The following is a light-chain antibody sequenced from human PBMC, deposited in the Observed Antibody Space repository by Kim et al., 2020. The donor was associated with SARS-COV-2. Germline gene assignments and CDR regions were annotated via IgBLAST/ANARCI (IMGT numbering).Light chain of an antibody. CDR3: QQYYDYHT. V-gene: IGKV1-5*03. J-gene: IGKJ2*01. Sequence: DIQMTQSPSTLSASVGDRVTITCRASQTISTWLAWYQQKPGQAPKLLIYKASNLQTGVPSRFSGSGSGTEFTITISSLQPDDFATYYCQQYYDYHTFGQGTKLEI. CDR1: QTISTW. CDR2: KAS.